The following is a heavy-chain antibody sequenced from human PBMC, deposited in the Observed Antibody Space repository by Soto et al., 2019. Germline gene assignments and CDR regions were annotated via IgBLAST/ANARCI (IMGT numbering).Heavy chain of an antibody. J-gene: IGHJ6*03. CDR1: GFTFSSYW. CDR3: ARESRSGYNYMDV. Sequence: GGSLRLSCAASGFTFSSYWLHWVRQAPGKGLVWVSRIDSDGSSTRYADSVKGRFTISRDNARNTLYLQMNSLRAEDTAVYYCARESRSGYNYMDVWGKGTTVTVSS. D-gene: IGHD3-22*01. CDR2: IDSDGSST. V-gene: IGHV3-74*01.